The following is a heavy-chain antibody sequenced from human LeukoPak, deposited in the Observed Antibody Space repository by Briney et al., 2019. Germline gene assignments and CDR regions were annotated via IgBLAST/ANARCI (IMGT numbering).Heavy chain of an antibody. CDR3: ARERVVPAASIDY. D-gene: IGHD2-2*01. J-gene: IGHJ4*02. CDR2: IYYSGST. Sequence: SETLSLTCTVSGGSISSYYWSWIRQPPGKGLEWIGYIYYSGSTNYNPSLKSRVTMSVDTSKNQFSLKLSSVTAADTAVYYCARERVVPAASIDYWGQGTLVTVSS. V-gene: IGHV4-59*12. CDR1: GGSISSYY.